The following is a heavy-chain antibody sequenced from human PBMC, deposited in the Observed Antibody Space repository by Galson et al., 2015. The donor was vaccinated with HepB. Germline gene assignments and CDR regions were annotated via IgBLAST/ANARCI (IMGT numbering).Heavy chain of an antibody. Sequence: LRLSCAASGFTFSSYSMNWVRQAPGKGLEWVSYISSSSSTIYYADSVKGRFTISRDNAKNSLYLQMNSLRDGDTAVYYCARDDGIAAEWPLDYWGQGTLVTVSS. J-gene: IGHJ4*02. D-gene: IGHD6-13*01. CDR1: GFTFSSYS. CDR3: ARDDGIAAEWPLDY. V-gene: IGHV3-48*02. CDR2: ISSSSSTI.